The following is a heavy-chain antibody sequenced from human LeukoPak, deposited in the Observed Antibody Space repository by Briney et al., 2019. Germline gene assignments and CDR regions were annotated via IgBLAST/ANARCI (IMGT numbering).Heavy chain of an antibody. CDR3: TRGGRYLPLDI. CDR1: GFTLSEHY. V-gene: IGHV3-72*01. Sequence: GGSLRLSCAASGFTLSEHYMDWVRQAPGKGLEWVGRTRNKANRYTTEYAASVKGRFTISRDDSKNSLYLQINSLKTEDTAVYYCTRGGRYLPLDIWGQGTMVTVSS. CDR2: TRNKANRYTT. D-gene: IGHD3-10*01. J-gene: IGHJ3*02.